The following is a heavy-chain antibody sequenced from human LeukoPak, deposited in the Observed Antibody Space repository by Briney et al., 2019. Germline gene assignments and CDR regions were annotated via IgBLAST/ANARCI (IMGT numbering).Heavy chain of an antibody. CDR2: INHSGTT. CDR1: GGPFSGYY. V-gene: IGHV4-34*01. J-gene: IGHJ2*01. Sequence: SETLSLTCAVFGGPFSGYYFSWIRQPPGKGLEWIGEINHSGTTNYNPSLKSRVNISVDTSKNQFSLKLNSVTDADTAVYFCARSDGPYWYFDLWGRGTLVTVSS. CDR3: ARSDGPYWYFDL.